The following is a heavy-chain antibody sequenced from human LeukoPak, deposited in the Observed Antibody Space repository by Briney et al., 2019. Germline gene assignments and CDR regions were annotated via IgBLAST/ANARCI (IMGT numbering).Heavy chain of an antibody. J-gene: IGHJ6*02. CDR2: ISGSGGST. D-gene: IGHD2-2*01. V-gene: IGHV3-23*01. Sequence: PGGSLRLSCAASGFTFSSYTMSWVRQAPGKGLEWVSVISGSGGSTYYADSVKGRFTISRDNAKNSLYLQMNSLRAEDTAVYYCARDRGYVVVPAAMRTNYGMDVWGQGTTVTVSS. CDR1: GFTFSSYT. CDR3: ARDRGYVVVPAAMRTNYGMDV.